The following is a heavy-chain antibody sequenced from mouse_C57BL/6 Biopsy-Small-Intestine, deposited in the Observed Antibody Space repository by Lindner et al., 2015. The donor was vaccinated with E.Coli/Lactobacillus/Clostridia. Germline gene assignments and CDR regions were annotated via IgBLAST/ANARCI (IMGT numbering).Heavy chain of an antibody. CDR1: GYTFTDYY. CDR3: VRLGYYGGY. J-gene: IGHJ2*01. Sequence: VQLQESGPELVKPGSSVKISCKASGYTFTDYYINWVKQSHGKSLEWIGDFNTNTGDTSYNQKFKGKATLTVDKSSSTAYMELRSLTSEDSAVYYCVRLGYYGGYWGQGTTLTVSS. CDR2: FNTNTGDT. D-gene: IGHD2-3*01. V-gene: IGHV1-26*01.